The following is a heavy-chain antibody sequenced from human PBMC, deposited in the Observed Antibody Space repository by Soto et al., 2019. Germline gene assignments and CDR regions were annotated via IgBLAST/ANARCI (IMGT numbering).Heavy chain of an antibody. D-gene: IGHD3-10*01. CDR3: ARVISPMAPSDY. J-gene: IGHJ4*02. Sequence: QVQLQESGPGLVKPSGTLSLTCAVSGGSISSGNWWSWVRQPPGKGLEWIGEIYHSGSTNYDPSLKSRVTISVDKSTTQFSLRLSSVTAADTAVYYCARVISPMAPSDYWGQGTLVTVSS. CDR2: IYHSGST. CDR1: GGSISSGNW. V-gene: IGHV4-4*02.